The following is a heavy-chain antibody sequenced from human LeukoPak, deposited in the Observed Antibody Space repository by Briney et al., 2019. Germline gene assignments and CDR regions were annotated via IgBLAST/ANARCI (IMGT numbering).Heavy chain of an antibody. D-gene: IGHD3-22*01. Sequence: GRSLRLSCAASGFTFSSYGMHWVRQAPGKGLEWVAVTSYDGSNKYYADSVKGRFTISRDNSKNTLYLQMNSLRAEDTAVYYCARDPYTYDSSGYPYYFDYWGQGTLVTVSS. CDR2: TSYDGSNK. J-gene: IGHJ4*02. CDR1: GFTFSSYG. CDR3: ARDPYTYDSSGYPYYFDY. V-gene: IGHV3-30*03.